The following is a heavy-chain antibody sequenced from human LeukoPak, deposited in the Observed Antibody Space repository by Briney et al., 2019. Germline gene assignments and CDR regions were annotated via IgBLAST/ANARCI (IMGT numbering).Heavy chain of an antibody. D-gene: IGHD3-10*01. Sequence: GASVRLSCAASGFPFSGYWMHWVRQAPGKGLVWVSLINSDSRDIKYAASVKGRFTISRDNAKNPLYLLMNSLRAEDTAVYYCTRGKAGDDTNWFADLWGRGTLVTVSS. CDR1: GFPFSGYW. CDR2: INSDSRDI. CDR3: TRGKAGDDTNWFADL. J-gene: IGHJ2*01. V-gene: IGHV3-74*01.